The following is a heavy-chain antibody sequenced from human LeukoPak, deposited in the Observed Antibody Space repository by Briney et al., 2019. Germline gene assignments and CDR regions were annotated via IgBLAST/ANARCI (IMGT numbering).Heavy chain of an antibody. CDR1: GFTFSSYS. J-gene: IGHJ6*04. D-gene: IGHD3-10*01. V-gene: IGHV3-21*01. CDR2: ISSSGGYR. CDR3: ARDPGLDV. Sequence: GGSLRLSCAASGFTFSSYSMNWVRQAPGEGLEWVSSISSSGGYRYYADSLKGRFTISRDNAKNSLCLQMNSLRAEDTALYYCARDPGLDVWGKGTTVTVSS.